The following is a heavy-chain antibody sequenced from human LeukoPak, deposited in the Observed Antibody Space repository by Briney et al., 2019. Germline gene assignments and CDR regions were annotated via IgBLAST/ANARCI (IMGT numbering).Heavy chain of an antibody. CDR2: IKQDGSEK. CDR1: RFIFSSSW. CDR3: ARDSGDYAYYDYYYMDV. V-gene: IGHV3-7*01. D-gene: IGHD4-17*01. J-gene: IGHJ6*03. Sequence: GGSLRLSCAASRFIFSSSWMSWVRQAPGKGLEWGTNIKQDGSEKYYVDAVKGRFTISRDNAKNSLYLQMNSLRAEDTAVYYCARDSGDYAYYDYYYMDVWGKGTTVTVS.